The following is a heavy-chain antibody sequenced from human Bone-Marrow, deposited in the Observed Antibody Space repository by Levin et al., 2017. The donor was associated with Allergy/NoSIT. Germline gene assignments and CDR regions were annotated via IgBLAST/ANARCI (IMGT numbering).Heavy chain of an antibody. CDR3: AKESPEVASRVFYYGMDV. CDR1: SFTFSNYG. D-gene: IGHD2-2*01. J-gene: IGHJ6*02. V-gene: IGHV3-33*06. CDR2: IWYDGTNK. Sequence: SCAASSFTFSNYGMHWVRQAPGKGLEWVAVIWYDGTNKYYADSVKGRFTISRDNAKNTLYLEMNSLRAEDTAVYYCAKESPEVASRVFYYGMDVWGQGTTVTVSS.